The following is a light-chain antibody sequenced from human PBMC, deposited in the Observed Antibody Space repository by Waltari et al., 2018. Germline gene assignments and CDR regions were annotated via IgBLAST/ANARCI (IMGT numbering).Light chain of an antibody. CDR2: CAS. V-gene: IGKV3-11*01. J-gene: IGKJ2*01. CDR3: QQRSTWPPYT. CDR1: QRISSY. Sequence: EIVLTQSPATLSLSPGEGATLSCRASQRISSYLAWYQQKRGQAPRLLIYCASTRATGITARFGGSGSGTYFTLTISNVEPEDFAVYYCQQRSTWPPYTFGQGTKLEIK.